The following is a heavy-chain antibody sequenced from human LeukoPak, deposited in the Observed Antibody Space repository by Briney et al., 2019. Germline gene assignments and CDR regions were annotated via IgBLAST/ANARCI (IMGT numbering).Heavy chain of an antibody. CDR2: ISYDGSNK. CDR3: ARDPGEKDAFDI. Sequence: GGSLRLSCAASGFTFSSYAMHWVRQAPGKGLEWVAVISYDGSNKYYADSVKGRFTISRDNSKNTLYLQMNSLRAEDTAVYYCARDPGEKDAFDIWGQGTMVTVSS. CDR1: GFTFSSYA. V-gene: IGHV3-30-3*01. D-gene: IGHD3-10*01. J-gene: IGHJ3*02.